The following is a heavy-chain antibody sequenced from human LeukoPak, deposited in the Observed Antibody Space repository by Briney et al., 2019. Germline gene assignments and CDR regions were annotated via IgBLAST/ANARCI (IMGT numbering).Heavy chain of an antibody. Sequence: GGSLRLSCVASGFTFSSYWMSWVRQAPGKGLEWVANIKQDGSEKYYVDSVKGRFTISRDNAKNSLYLQMNSLRAEDTAVYYCARRTYCGGDCYYEDYWGQGTLVTVSS. CDR2: IKQDGSEK. J-gene: IGHJ4*02. CDR3: ARRTYCGGDCYYEDY. V-gene: IGHV3-7*03. CDR1: GFTFSSYW. D-gene: IGHD2-21*02.